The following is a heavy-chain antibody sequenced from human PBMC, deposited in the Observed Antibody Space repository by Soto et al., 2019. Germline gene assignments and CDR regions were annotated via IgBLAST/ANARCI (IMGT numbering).Heavy chain of an antibody. V-gene: IGHV1-69*06. J-gene: IGHJ4*02. CDR1: GGAFSSLA. CDR3: ARGPSTVPFNY. CDR2: IIPIFGTA. Sequence: SVKVYWKTCGGAFSSLAISWVRQAPGQGLEWMGGIIPIFGTANYAQKFQGRVTITADKSTSTAYMELSSLRSEDTAVYYCARGPSTVPFNYWGQGTLVTVS. D-gene: IGHD4-17*01.